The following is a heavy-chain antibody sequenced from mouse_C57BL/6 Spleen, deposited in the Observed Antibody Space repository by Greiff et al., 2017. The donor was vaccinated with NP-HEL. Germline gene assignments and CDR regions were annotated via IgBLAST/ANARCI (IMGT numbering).Heavy chain of an antibody. CDR1: GYSITSGYY. CDR3: ARDNRWLLRYFDY. V-gene: IGHV3-6*01. D-gene: IGHD2-3*01. J-gene: IGHJ2*01. CDR2: ISYDGSN. Sequence: EVQLQESGPGLVKPSQSLSLTCSVTGYSITSGYYWNWIRQFPGNKLEWMGYISYDGSNNYNPSLKNRISITRDTSKNQFFLKLNSVTTEDTATYYCARDNRWLLRYFDYWGQGTTLTVSS.